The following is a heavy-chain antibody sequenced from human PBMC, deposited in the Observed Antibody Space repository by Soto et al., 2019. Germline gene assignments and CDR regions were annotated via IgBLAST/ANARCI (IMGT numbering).Heavy chain of an antibody. V-gene: IGHV4-39*01. CDR1: GDSFGSSAYY. CDR3: SRRAPEGFDP. J-gene: IGHJ5*02. Sequence: PSETLSLTCTVSGDSFGSSAYYWGWIRRAPGKGLEWIGSINSSGSTFSNPSLKSRVTLSVDTSKNQFSLKLTSVTAADTALYYCSRRAPEGFDPWGQGTLVTVSS. CDR2: INSSGST.